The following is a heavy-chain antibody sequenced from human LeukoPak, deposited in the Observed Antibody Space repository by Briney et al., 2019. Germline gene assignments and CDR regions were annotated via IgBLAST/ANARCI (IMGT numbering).Heavy chain of an antibody. Sequence: ASVKVSCKASGYTFTGYYMHWVRQAPGQGLEWMGRINPNSGGTNYAQKFQGRATMTRDTSISTAYMELSRLRSDDTAVYYCARTRGPVAGYYYLDYWGQGTLVTVSS. CDR2: INPNSGGT. CDR3: ARTRGPVAGYYYLDY. V-gene: IGHV1-2*06. CDR1: GYTFTGYY. D-gene: IGHD6-19*01. J-gene: IGHJ4*02.